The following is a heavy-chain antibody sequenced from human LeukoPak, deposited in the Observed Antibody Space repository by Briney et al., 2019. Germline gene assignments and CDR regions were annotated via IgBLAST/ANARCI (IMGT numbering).Heavy chain of an antibody. D-gene: IGHD6-19*01. V-gene: IGHV1-69*13. CDR2: IIPIFGTA. CDR1: GGTFSSYA. CDR3: ARSHHSSGWYAYYYYGMDV. J-gene: IGHJ6*02. Sequence: SVKVSCKASGGTFSSYAISWVRQAPGQGLEWMGGIIPIFGTANYAQKFQGRVTITADESTSTAYMELSSLRSEDTAVYYCARSHHSSGWYAYYYYGMDVWGQGTTVTVSS.